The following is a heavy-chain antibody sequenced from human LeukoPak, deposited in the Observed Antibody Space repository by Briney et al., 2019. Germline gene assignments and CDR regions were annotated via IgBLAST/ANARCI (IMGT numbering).Heavy chain of an antibody. CDR2: IYYSGST. CDR3: ARDAIFGGIHNWFDP. J-gene: IGHJ5*02. V-gene: IGHV4-59*06. D-gene: IGHD3-3*01. CDR1: GGSISSYY. Sequence: SETLSLTCTVPGGSISSYYWSWIRQLPGKGLEWIGYIYYSGSTYYNPSLKSRVTISVDTSKNQFSLKLSSVTAADMAVYYCARDAIFGGIHNWFDPWGQGTLVTVSS.